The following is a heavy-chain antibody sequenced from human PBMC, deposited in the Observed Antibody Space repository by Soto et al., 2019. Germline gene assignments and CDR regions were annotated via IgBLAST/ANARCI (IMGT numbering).Heavy chain of an antibody. CDR1: GFTFSSYW. Sequence: PGGSLRLSCAASGFTFSSYWMHWVRQAPGKGLVWVSRINSDGSSTSYADSVKGRFTISRDNAKNTLYLQMNSLRAEDMAVYYCARESYSSGWSHFDYWGQGTLVTVSS. V-gene: IGHV3-74*01. J-gene: IGHJ4*02. D-gene: IGHD6-19*01. CDR3: ARESYSSGWSHFDY. CDR2: INSDGSST.